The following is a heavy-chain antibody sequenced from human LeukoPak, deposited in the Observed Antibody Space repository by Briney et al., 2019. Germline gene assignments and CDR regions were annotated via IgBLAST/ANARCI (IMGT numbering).Heavy chain of an antibody. Sequence: GASVKVSCKASGYTFTGYYMHWVRQAPGQGLEWMGWISPNSGGTNYAQKFQGRVTMTRDTSISTAYMELSSLRSEDTAVYYCATAHYYYDSSGFQYWGQGTLVTVSS. D-gene: IGHD3-22*01. CDR2: ISPNSGGT. J-gene: IGHJ4*02. V-gene: IGHV1-2*02. CDR3: ATAHYYYDSSGFQY. CDR1: GYTFTGYY.